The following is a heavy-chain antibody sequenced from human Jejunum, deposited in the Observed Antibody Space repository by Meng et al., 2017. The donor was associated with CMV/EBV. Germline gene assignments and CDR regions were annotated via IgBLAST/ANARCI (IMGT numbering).Heavy chain of an antibody. CDR2: IYSGGIDT. V-gene: IGHV3-23*03. J-gene: IGHJ6*01. D-gene: IGHD2-8*01. CDR1: TFSIYP. CDR3: AKYAKGVRSGNIYAMDV. Sequence: TFSIYPMSWVRQAPGKGLEWVSMIYSGGIDTYYADSVKGRFTTSRDNSKNMLYLQMNSLRAEDTAVYYCAKYAKGVRSGNIYAMDVWGQGTTVTVSS.